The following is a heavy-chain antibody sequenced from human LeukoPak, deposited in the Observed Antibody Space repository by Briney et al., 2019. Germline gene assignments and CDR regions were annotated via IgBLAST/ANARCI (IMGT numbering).Heavy chain of an antibody. Sequence: GGSLRLSCAASGFTFSSSAMTWVRQAPGKGPEWVANIKQDGSEKYDVDSVKGRFTISRDNAKNSLYLQMNSLRAEGTAVYYCAREKEGYCSRTSCYLDYYYYYMDVWGKGTTVTISS. V-gene: IGHV3-7*01. D-gene: IGHD2-2*01. CDR2: IKQDGSEK. J-gene: IGHJ6*03. CDR3: AREKEGYCSRTSCYLDYYYYYMDV. CDR1: GFTFSSSA.